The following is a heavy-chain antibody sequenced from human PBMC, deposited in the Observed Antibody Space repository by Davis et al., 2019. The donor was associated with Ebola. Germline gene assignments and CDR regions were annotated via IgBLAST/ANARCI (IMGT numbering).Heavy chain of an antibody. CDR3: AREEGTDYYGMDV. Sequence: GESLKISCAASGFTVSSNYMSWDRQAPGKGLEWVSVIYSGVSTYYADSVKGRFTISRHNSKNTLYLQMNSLRAEDTAVYYCAREEGTDYYGMDVWGQGTTVTVSS. D-gene: IGHD3/OR15-3a*01. J-gene: IGHJ6*02. CDR1: GFTVSSNY. CDR2: IYSGVST. V-gene: IGHV3-53*04.